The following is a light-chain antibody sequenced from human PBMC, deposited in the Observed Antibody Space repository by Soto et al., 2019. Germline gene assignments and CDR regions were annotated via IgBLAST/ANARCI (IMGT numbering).Light chain of an antibody. CDR1: SGHSSYA. V-gene: IGLV4-69*01. CDR3: QTRGTGHV. J-gene: IGLJ1*01. Sequence: QSVLTQSPSASASLGASVKLTCTLSSGHSSYAIAWHQQQPEKGPRYLMKLNSDGSHSKGDGIPDRFSGSSSGAERYLTISHLQSEDEAPYYCQTRGTGHVFGTGTKLTVL. CDR2: LNSDGSH.